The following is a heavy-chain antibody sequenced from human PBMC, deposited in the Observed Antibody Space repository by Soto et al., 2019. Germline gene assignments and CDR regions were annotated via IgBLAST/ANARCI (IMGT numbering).Heavy chain of an antibody. CDR2: IYSGGST. V-gene: IGHV3-53*02. Sequence: EVQLVETGGCLIQPGGSLRLSCAASGFTVSSNYMSWVRQAPGKGLEWVSVIYSGGSTYYADSVKGRFTISRDNSKNTLYLQMNSLRAEDTAVYYCARDIGLGYCSGGSCYSYYGMDVWGQGTTVTVSS. D-gene: IGHD2-15*01. CDR1: GFTVSSNY. CDR3: ARDIGLGYCSGGSCYSYYGMDV. J-gene: IGHJ6*02.